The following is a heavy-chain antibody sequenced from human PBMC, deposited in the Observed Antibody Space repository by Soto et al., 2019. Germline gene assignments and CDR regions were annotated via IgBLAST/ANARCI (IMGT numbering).Heavy chain of an antibody. CDR1: GFTFGSYG. V-gene: IGHV3-33*01. D-gene: IGHD3-9*01. Sequence: LRLSCAASGFTFGSYGMHWVRQAPGKGLEWVAVIWYDGSNKYYADSVKGRFTISRDNSKNTLYLQMNSLRAEDTAVYYCARYVSPYYDILTGYSPPGYWGQGTLVTVSS. J-gene: IGHJ4*02. CDR2: IWYDGSNK. CDR3: ARYVSPYYDILTGYSPPGY.